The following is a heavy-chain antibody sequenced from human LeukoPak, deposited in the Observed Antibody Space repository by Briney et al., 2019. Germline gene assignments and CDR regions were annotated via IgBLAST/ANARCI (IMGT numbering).Heavy chain of an antibody. Sequence: GGSLRLSCAASGFTFSSYAMHWVRQAPGKGLEWVAVISYDGSNKYYADSVKGRFTISRDNSKNTLYLQMNSLRAEDTAVYYCARALWRYEDEGGWFDPWGQGTLVTVSS. D-gene: IGHD1-26*01. CDR2: ISYDGSNK. J-gene: IGHJ5*02. CDR1: GFTFSSYA. V-gene: IGHV3-30-3*01. CDR3: ARALWRYEDEGGWFDP.